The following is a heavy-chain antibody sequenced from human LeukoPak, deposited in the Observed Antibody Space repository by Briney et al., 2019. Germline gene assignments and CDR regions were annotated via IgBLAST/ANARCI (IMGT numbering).Heavy chain of an antibody. D-gene: IGHD3-22*01. Sequence: GGSLRLSCAASGFTFRSYWMTWVRQYPGKGLEWVANIKQDGSGTYYADSVKGRFTISRDNAKNLLYLQMNNLRAEDTAVYYCARDRADDDSSGYIYRDFAYWGQGNLVTVSP. CDR2: IKQDGSGT. CDR3: ARDRADDDSSGYIYRDFAY. V-gene: IGHV3-7*01. CDR1: GFTFRSYW. J-gene: IGHJ4*02.